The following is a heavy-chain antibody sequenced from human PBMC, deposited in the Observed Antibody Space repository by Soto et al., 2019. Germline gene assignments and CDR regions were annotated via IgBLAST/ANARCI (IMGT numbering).Heavy chain of an antibody. Sequence: PGGSLRISSAASGLTLSSYAMSWVRQTPSKWLEWVAVIRYDGSNLFYADSVKGRFTISSDNSNNTLYLHMNSLRAEDTVFYYCARAGVGDTTSFGYNDYWGQGTLVIGSS. D-gene: IGHD1-26*01. V-gene: IGHV3-33*01. J-gene: IGHJ4*02. CDR1: GLTLSSYA. CDR2: IRYDGSNL. CDR3: ARAGVGDTTSFGYNDY.